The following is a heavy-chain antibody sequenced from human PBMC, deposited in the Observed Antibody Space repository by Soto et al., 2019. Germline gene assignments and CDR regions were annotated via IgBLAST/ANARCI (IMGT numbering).Heavy chain of an antibody. CDR2: INPSGGSI. D-gene: IGHD4-4*01. CDR1: GYTLSSNF. V-gene: IGHV1-46*01. J-gene: IGHJ4*02. CDR3: AKAHDYNYGGSGGQNDF. Sequence: GASVKVSCKACGYTLSSNFMHWVRQAPGQGLEYVGIINPSGGSITYAQKFQGRVTMSRDTSTSTVYMDLSSLRAEDTAVYHCAKAHDYNYGGSGGQNDFWGQGTLVTVSS.